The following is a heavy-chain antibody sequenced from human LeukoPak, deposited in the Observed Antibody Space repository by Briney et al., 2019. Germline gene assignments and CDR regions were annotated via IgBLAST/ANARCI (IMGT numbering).Heavy chain of an antibody. D-gene: IGHD6-19*01. CDR1: AYTFTGNY. J-gene: IGHJ4*02. V-gene: IGHV1-2*06. CDR2: INPNSGGT. CDR3: ARDWVSDAVAGTPLDY. Sequence: ASVTVSCKASAYTFTGNYMHWVRQAPGQGLEWMGRINPNSGGTNYAQKFQGRVTMTRDTSISTAYMELSRLRSDDTAVYYCARDWVSDAVAGTPLDYWGQGTLVTVSS.